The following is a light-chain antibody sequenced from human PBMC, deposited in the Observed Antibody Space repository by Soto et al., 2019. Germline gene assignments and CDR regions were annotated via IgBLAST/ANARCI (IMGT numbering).Light chain of an antibody. V-gene: IGLV2-14*01. Sequence: QSALTQPASLSGSPGQSITISCTGTSSDIGAYDYVSWFQQHPGKAPKLMISEVNNRPSGVPDRFSGSKSGTSVSLAITGLQAEDEADYYCQSYDSSLNAFLFGGGTQLTVL. J-gene: IGLJ7*01. CDR1: SSDIGAYDY. CDR2: EVN. CDR3: QSYDSSLNAFL.